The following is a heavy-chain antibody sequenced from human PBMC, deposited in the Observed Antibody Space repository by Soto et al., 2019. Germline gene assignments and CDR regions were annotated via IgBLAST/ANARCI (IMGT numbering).Heavy chain of an antibody. J-gene: IGHJ4*02. CDR3: AKDQGSSWYEIDY. V-gene: IGHV3-23*01. CDR2: ISGSGGST. CDR1: GFTFSNYA. Sequence: EVQLLESGGGLVQPGGSLRLSCAASGFTFSNYAVTWVRQAPGKGLEWVATISGSGGSTYYADYVKGRFTISRDNSKNALSLQMNSLRAEDTAVDYCAKDQGSSWYEIDYWGQGTLVTVSS. D-gene: IGHD6-13*01.